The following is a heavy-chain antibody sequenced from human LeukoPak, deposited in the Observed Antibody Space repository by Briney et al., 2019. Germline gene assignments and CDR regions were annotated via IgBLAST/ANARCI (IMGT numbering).Heavy chain of an antibody. CDR3: ARGPMVRTNLFDY. CDR1: GFTFSNYW. Sequence: GGSLRLSCAASGFTFSNYWMHWVRQAPGKGLVWVSRINSDGINIRYADSVKGRFTISRDNAKNTLNLQMNSVRAEDTAVYYCARGPMVRTNLFDYWGQGTLVTVSS. CDR2: INSDGINI. J-gene: IGHJ4*02. V-gene: IGHV3-74*01. D-gene: IGHD3-10*01.